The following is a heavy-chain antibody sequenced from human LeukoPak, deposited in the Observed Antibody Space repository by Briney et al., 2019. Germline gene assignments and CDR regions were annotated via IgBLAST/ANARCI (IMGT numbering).Heavy chain of an antibody. D-gene: IGHD3-22*01. Sequence: GGSLRLSCAAPGFTFSSYALHWVRQAPGKGLEWVAVISYDGSNKYYADSVKGRFTISRDNSKNTLYLQMNSLRAEDTAVYYCAKEHTPHYYDSSGYYYDYWGQGTLVTVSS. CDR3: AKEHTPHYYDSSGYYYDY. V-gene: IGHV3-30*04. CDR2: ISYDGSNK. J-gene: IGHJ4*02. CDR1: GFTFSSYA.